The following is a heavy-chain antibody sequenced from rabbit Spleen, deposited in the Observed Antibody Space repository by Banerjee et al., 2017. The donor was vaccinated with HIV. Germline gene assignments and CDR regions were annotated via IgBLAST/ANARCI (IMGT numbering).Heavy chain of an antibody. Sequence: QEQLEESGGGLVQPEGSLTLTCTASGFSFSSSYWMCWVRQAPGKGLEWIGYIRTGSGSTYYASWAKGRFTSSKTSSTTVTLQMTSLTAADTATYFCARDTSSSFSSYGMDLWGPGTLVTVS. J-gene: IGHJ6*01. CDR3: ARDTSSSFSSYGMDL. V-gene: IGHV1S45*01. CDR2: IRTGSGST. D-gene: IGHD1-1*01. CDR1: GFSFSSSYW.